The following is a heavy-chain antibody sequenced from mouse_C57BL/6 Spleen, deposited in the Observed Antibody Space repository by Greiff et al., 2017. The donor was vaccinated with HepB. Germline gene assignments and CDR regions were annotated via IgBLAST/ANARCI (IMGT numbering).Heavy chain of an antibody. J-gene: IGHJ4*01. Sequence: QVQLKQSGPELVKPGASVKISCKASGYAFSSSWMNWVKQRPGKGLEWIGRIYPGDGDTNYNGKFKGKATLTADKSSSTAYMKLSSLTSEDSAVYFCLYGNYGDYAMDYWGQGTSVTVSS. CDR3: LYGNYGDYAMDY. CDR1: GYAFSSSW. V-gene: IGHV1-82*01. D-gene: IGHD2-1*01. CDR2: IYPGDGDT.